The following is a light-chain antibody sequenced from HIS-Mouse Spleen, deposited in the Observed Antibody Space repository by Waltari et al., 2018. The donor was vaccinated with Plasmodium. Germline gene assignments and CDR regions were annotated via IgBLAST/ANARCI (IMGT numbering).Light chain of an antibody. Sequence: QSVLTPPPSVSAAPGQKVTISCSGSSPNIGTNYVSCYQQLPGTAPKLLIYGKNKAPSGIPDRLSGSKAGTAATLGITGLQTGDEADYDCGTWDSSLSAGVVVGGGTKLTVL. CDR1: SPNIGTNY. V-gene: IGLV1-51*01. CDR3: GTWDSSLSAGVV. CDR2: GKN. J-gene: IGLJ2*01.